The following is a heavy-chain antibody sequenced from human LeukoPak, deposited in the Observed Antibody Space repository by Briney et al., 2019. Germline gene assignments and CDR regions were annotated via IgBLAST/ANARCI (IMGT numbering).Heavy chain of an antibody. V-gene: IGHV3-21*01. CDR1: GFTFSSYG. Sequence: GGSLRLSCAASGFTFSSYGMHWVRQAPGKGLEWVSSISSSSSYIYYADSVKGRFTISRDNAKNSLYLQMNSLRAEDTAVYYCARATTVTTGLDPWGQGTLVTVSS. D-gene: IGHD4-17*01. CDR2: ISSSSSYI. J-gene: IGHJ5*02. CDR3: ARATTVTTGLDP.